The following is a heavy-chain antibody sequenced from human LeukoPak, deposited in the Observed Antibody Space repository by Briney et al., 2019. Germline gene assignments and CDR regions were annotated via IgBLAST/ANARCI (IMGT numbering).Heavy chain of an antibody. CDR1: GDSVSSNSAA. CDR3: ARGTRALWNGDVFDI. CDR2: TYYRSKWNT. V-gene: IGHV6-1*01. Sequence: SQTLSLTCGISGDSVSSNSAAWNWIRQSPSRGLEWLGRTYYRSKWNTQYAVSVESRISINPDTSKNQFSLQLNSVTPEDTAVYYCARGTRALWNGDVFDIWGQGTMVTVSS. D-gene: IGHD1-1*01. J-gene: IGHJ3*02.